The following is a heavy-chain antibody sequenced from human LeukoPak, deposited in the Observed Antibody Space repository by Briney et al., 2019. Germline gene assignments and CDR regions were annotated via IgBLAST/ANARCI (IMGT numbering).Heavy chain of an antibody. CDR1: GGSFSGYY. J-gene: IGHJ4*02. D-gene: IGHD1-26*01. CDR3: ARDRLRWELSSFDY. CDR2: INHSGST. V-gene: IGHV4-34*01. Sequence: SETLSLTCAVYGGSFSGYYWCWIRQPPGKGLEWIGEINHSGSTNYNPSLKSRVTISVDTSKNQFSLKLSSVTAADTAVYYCARDRLRWELSSFDYWGQGTLVTVSS.